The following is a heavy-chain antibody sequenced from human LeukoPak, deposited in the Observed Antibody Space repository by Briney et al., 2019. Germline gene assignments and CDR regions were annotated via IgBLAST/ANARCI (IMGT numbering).Heavy chain of an antibody. D-gene: IGHD4-11*01. CDR1: GFTFSSYA. V-gene: IGHV3-30-3*01. CDR3: ASSYSNYEDWFDP. CDR2: ISYDGSNK. J-gene: IGHJ5*02. Sequence: PGGSLRLSCAASGFTFSSYAMHWVRQAPGKGLEWVAVISYDGSNKYYADSVKGRFTISRDNSKNTLYLQMNSLRAEVTAVYYCASSYSNYEDWFDPWGQGTLVTVSP.